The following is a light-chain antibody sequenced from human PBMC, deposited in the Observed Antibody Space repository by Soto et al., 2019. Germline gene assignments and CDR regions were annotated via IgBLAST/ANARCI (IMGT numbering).Light chain of an antibody. V-gene: IGKV1-5*03. CDR3: QQDHSYPT. CDR1: QSISSW. Sequence: DIQMTQSPSTLSASVGDRVTITCRASQSISSWLAWYQQKPGKAPKLLIYKASSFESGVPARFSGRGSGTELTLTISSLQANNFVTYYCQQDHSYPTYGQGNTVDIK. CDR2: KAS. J-gene: IGKJ1*01.